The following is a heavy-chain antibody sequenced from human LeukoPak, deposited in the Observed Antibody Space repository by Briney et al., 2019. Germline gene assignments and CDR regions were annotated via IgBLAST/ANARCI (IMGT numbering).Heavy chain of an antibody. CDR2: IYYSGST. CDR3: ARTDTYYYDSSGYPQRGYYFDY. Sequence: SETLSLTCTVSGGSISSYYWSWIRQPPGKGLEWIGYIYYSGSTNYNPSLKSRVTISVDTSKNQFSLKLSSVTAAGTAVYYCARTDTYYYDSSGYPQRGYYFDYWGQGTLVTVSS. D-gene: IGHD3-22*01. J-gene: IGHJ4*02. CDR1: GGSISSYY. V-gene: IGHV4-59*01.